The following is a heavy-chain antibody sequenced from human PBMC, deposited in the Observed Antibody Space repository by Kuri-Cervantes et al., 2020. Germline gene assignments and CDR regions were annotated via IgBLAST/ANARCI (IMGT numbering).Heavy chain of an antibody. Sequence: SVKVSCKASGYTFTSYGISWVRQAPGQGLEWMGGIIPIFGTANYAQKFQGRVTMTRDTSISTAYMELSRLRSDDTAVYYCARECGGDCYSGGSAFDIWGQGTMVTVSS. CDR3: ARECGGDCYSGGSAFDI. CDR2: IIPIFGTA. V-gene: IGHV1-69*05. CDR1: GYTFTSYG. D-gene: IGHD2-21*02. J-gene: IGHJ3*02.